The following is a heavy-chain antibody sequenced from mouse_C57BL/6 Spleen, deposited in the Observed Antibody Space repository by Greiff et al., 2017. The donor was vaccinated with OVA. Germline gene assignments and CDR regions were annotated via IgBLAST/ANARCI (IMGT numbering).Heavy chain of an antibody. Sequence: QVQLQQPGAELVKPGASVKLSCKASGYTFTSYWMHWVKQRPGQGLEWIGMIHPNSGSTNYNEKFNSKATLTVDKSSSTAYMQLSSLTSEDSAVYYCAREGNWDVDYWGQGTTLTVSS. CDR2: IHPNSGST. J-gene: IGHJ2*01. D-gene: IGHD4-1*01. V-gene: IGHV1-64*01. CDR1: GYTFTSYW. CDR3: AREGNWDVDY.